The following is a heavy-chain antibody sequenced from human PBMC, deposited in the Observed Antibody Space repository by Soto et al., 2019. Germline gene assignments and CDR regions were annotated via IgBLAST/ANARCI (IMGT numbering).Heavy chain of an antibody. CDR3: AKEPVGPDWYFDL. V-gene: IGHV3-23*01. Sequence: PGGSLRLSCAASGFTFSSYAMSWVRQAPGKGLEWVSGVSGISGSGGSTYYADSVKGRFTISRDNSKNTLYLQMNSLRAEDTAVYNCAKEPVGPDWYFDLWGRGTLVTVSS. CDR1: GFTFSSYA. J-gene: IGHJ2*01. CDR2: ISGSGGST.